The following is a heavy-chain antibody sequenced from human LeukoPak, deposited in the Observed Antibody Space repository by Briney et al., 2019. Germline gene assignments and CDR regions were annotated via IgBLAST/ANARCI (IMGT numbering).Heavy chain of an antibody. Sequence: ETLSLTCTVSGGSVSSGSYSWSWVRQAPGKGLEWVSVISGSGGSTYSAESVKGRFAISRDNSKNTLYLQMNSLRVEDTAVYYCAKGPRASGWTYFDYWGQGTLVTVSS. CDR1: GGSVSSGSYS. CDR2: ISGSGGST. D-gene: IGHD6-19*01. CDR3: AKGPRASGWTYFDY. J-gene: IGHJ4*02. V-gene: IGHV3-23*01.